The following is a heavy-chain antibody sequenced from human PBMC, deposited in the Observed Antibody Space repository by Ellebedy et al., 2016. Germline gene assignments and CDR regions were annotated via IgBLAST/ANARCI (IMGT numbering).Heavy chain of an antibody. J-gene: IGHJ4*02. CDR3: ARGRGGSWIQLWWSFDY. CDR1: GGPFSSGGYY. Sequence: SETLSLXXIVSGGPFSSGGYYWSRIRQHPGKGLEWIGYIYYSGSTNYNPSLKSRVTISVDTSKNQFSLKLSSVTAADTAVYYCARGRGGSWIQLWWSFDYWGQGTLVTVSS. CDR2: IYYSGST. V-gene: IGHV4-61*08. D-gene: IGHD5-18*01.